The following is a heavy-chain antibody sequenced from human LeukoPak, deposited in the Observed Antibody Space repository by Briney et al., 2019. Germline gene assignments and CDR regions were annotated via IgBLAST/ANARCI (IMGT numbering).Heavy chain of an antibody. CDR1: GYTFTSYD. Sequence: GASVKVSRKASGYTFTSYDINWVRQATGQGLEWMGWMNPNSGNTGYAQKFQGRVTMTRNTSISTAYMELSSLRSEDTAVYYCARINVPPPVGSKELRYFDWQYYFDYWGQGTLVTVSS. CDR3: ARINVPPPVGSKELRYFDWQYYFDY. D-gene: IGHD3-9*01. CDR2: MNPNSGNT. J-gene: IGHJ4*02. V-gene: IGHV1-8*01.